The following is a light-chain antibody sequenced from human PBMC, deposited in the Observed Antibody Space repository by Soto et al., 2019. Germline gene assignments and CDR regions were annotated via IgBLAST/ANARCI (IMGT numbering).Light chain of an antibody. Sequence: DIVMTQSPDSLAVSLGGRATINCKSSQSVLYSSNNKNYLAWYQQKSGQPPKLLIYWASTRESGVPDRFSGSGSGADFTLTISSLQAEDVAVYYCQQYYTAPLTFGGGTKVDNK. CDR3: QQYYTAPLT. CDR2: WAS. J-gene: IGKJ4*01. V-gene: IGKV4-1*01. CDR1: QSVLYSSNNKNY.